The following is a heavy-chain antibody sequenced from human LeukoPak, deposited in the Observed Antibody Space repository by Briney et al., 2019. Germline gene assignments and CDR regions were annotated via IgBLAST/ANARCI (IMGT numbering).Heavy chain of an antibody. J-gene: IGHJ6*03. CDR1: GYSISSGYY. V-gene: IGHV4-38-2*02. CDR3: AREIVAVAGNYYYMDV. CDR2: IYHSGST. Sequence: SETLSLTCAVSGYSISSGYYWGWIRQPPGKGLEWIGSIYHSGSTYYNPSLKSRVTISVDTSKNQFSLKLSSVIAADTAVYYCAREIVAVAGNYYYMDVWGKGTTVTVSS. D-gene: IGHD6-19*01.